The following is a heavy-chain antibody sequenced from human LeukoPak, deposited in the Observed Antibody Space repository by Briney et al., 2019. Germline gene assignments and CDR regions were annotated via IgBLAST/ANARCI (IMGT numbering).Heavy chain of an antibody. Sequence: KTSETLSLTCTVSGGSISSGDYYWSWIRQPPGKGLEWIGYIYYSGSTYYNPSLKSRVTISVDTSKNQFSLKLSSVTAADTAVYYCAREIRRLRLGLGVGAYYFDYWGQGTLVTVSS. D-gene: IGHD5-12*01. J-gene: IGHJ4*02. V-gene: IGHV4-30-4*01. CDR3: AREIRRLRLGLGVGAYYFDY. CDR1: GGSISSGDYY. CDR2: IYYSGST.